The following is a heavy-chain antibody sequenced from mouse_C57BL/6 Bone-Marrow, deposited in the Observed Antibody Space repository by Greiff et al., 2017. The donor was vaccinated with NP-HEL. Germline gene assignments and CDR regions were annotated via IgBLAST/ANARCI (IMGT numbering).Heavy chain of an antibody. CDR2: LAPANGDT. J-gene: IGHJ2*01. CDR3: TTSYYGNLY. Sequence: VQLQQSGAELVRPGASVKLSCTASGFHITDDYLHWVKQRPEPGLEWIGWLAPANGDTEYASKFQGKATITADTSSNTAYLQLSSLTSEDTAVYYCTTSYYGNLYWGQGTTLTVSS. D-gene: IGHD2-10*01. CDR1: GFHITDDY. V-gene: IGHV14-4*01.